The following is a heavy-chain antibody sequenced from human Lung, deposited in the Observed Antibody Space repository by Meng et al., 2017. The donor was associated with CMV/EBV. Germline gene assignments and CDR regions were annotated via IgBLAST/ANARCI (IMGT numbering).Heavy chain of an antibody. V-gene: IGHV2-26*01. CDR3: ARIWGAAPYNWFDP. J-gene: IGHJ5*02. CDR2: IFSNDDK. CDR1: GFSLSNARMG. Sequence: GPXLVXPTETLTLTCTVSGFSLSNARMGVSWIRQPPGKALEWLAHIFSNDDKSYSTSLKSRLTISKDTSKSQVVLTMTNMDPVDTATYYCARIWGAAPYNWFDPWGQGTLVTVSS. D-gene: IGHD3-16*01.